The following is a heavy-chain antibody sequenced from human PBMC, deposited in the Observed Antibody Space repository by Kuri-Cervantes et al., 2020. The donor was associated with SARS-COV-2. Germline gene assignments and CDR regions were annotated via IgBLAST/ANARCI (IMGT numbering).Heavy chain of an antibody. CDR1: GFTVSSNY. CDR2: ISGGGYST. V-gene: IGHV3-23*01. Sequence: GESLKISCAASGFTVSSNYMSWVRQAPGEGLEWVSSISGGGYSTYYADSVKGRFTISRDTSQKTLYLQTNSLRADDTALYYCAKSGLYTSNWNLFDHWGQGTLVTVSS. J-gene: IGHJ4*02. D-gene: IGHD6-13*01. CDR3: AKSGLYTSNWNLFDH.